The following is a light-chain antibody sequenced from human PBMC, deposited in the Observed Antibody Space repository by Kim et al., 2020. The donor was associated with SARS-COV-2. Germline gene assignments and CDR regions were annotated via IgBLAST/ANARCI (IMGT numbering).Light chain of an antibody. V-gene: IGLV1-40*01. CDR2: GHN. CDR3: QSYDSSLSGVV. Sequence: QRGTVSCTGSSSNSGAGYDVHGYQQLPGTAPKLLISGHNNRPSGVPDRFSGSKSDTSASLAITGLQAEDEADYYCQSYDSSLSGVVFGGGTQLTVL. CDR1: SSNSGAGYD. J-gene: IGLJ2*01.